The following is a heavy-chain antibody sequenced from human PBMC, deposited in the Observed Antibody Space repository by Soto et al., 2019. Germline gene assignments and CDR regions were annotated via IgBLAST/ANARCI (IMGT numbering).Heavy chain of an antibody. V-gene: IGHV1-69*12. CDR2: IIPNSGTA. Sequence: QVQLVQSGAEVKKPGSSVKVSCKASGGTFSSYAISWVRQAPGQGLEWMGGIIPNSGTANYAQKFQGRGTITADESTSTAYMELSSLRSEDTAVYYCASHRVREGAGGWFDPWGQGTLVTVSS. CDR1: GGTFSSYA. J-gene: IGHJ5*02. CDR3: ASHRVREGAGGWFDP. D-gene: IGHD1-26*01.